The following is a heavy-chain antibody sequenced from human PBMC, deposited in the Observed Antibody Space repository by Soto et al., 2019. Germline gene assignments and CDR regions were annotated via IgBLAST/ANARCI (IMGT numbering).Heavy chain of an antibody. CDR2: ISYDGSNK. CDR1: GFTFSSYA. V-gene: IGHV3-30-3*01. Sequence: QVQLVESGGGVVQPGRSLRLSCAASGFTFSSYAMHWVRQAPATGLEWVAVISYDGSNKYYADSVKGRFTISRDNSKNTRYLQMNSLRAEDTAVYYCAREPPYCSSTSCYIEYGMAVWGQGTTVTVSS. J-gene: IGHJ6*02. D-gene: IGHD2-2*02. CDR3: AREPPYCSSTSCYIEYGMAV.